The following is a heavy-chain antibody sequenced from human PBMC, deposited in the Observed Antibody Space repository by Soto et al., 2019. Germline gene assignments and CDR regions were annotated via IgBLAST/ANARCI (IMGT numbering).Heavy chain of an antibody. J-gene: IGHJ4*02. CDR2: ISSSSSTI. CDR1: GFTFNTYS. D-gene: IGHD5-12*01. V-gene: IGHV3-48*02. CDR3: ATADITWLHYFDY. Sequence: EVQLVESGGDLVQPGGSLRLSCAASGFTFNTYSMNWVRQAPGKGLEWVSYISSSSSTIYYADSVKDRFTISRDNAKNSLYLQMNSLTDEDTAVYYCATADITWLHYFDYWGRGTLVTVSS.